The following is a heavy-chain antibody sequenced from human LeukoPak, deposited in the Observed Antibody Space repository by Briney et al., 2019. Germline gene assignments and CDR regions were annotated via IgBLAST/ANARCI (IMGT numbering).Heavy chain of an antibody. CDR2: ISGSGDST. CDR1: RFTFSSYA. Sequence: GGSLRLSCAASRFTFSSYAMNWVRQAPEKGLEWVSTISGSGDSTYYADSVKGRFTISRDNSKNTLYLQMNSLRAEDTAVYSCATSLGGELRLFDYWGQGTLVTVSS. V-gene: IGHV3-23*01. D-gene: IGHD3-16*01. CDR3: ATSLGGELRLFDY. J-gene: IGHJ4*02.